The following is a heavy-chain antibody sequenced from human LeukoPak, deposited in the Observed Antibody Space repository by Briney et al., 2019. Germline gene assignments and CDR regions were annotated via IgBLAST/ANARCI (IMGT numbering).Heavy chain of an antibody. Sequence: GGSLRLSCAASGFTFSSYAMSWVRQAPGKGLEWVSAISGSGGSTYYADSGKGRFTIFRDNSKNTLSMQMNSLRAEETDVYYCATDVLRFLEWLSLFNYFDYWGQGTLVTVSS. CDR2: ISGSGGST. J-gene: IGHJ4*02. D-gene: IGHD3-3*01. V-gene: IGHV3-23*01. CDR3: ATDVLRFLEWLSLFNYFDY. CDR1: GFTFSSYA.